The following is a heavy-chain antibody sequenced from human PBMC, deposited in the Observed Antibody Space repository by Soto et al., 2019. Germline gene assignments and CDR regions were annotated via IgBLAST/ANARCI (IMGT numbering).Heavy chain of an antibody. CDR3: ARDMDSSSWRRIQH. Sequence: QVQLVHSGAEVKKQGPSVMVSCNASGGTFSSYTISWVLQAPGQGLEWMGRIIPLLGIANYAQKFQGRVTITADKSTRTAYMELSNLRSEDTAVYYCARDMDSSSWRRIQHWGQGTLGTVAS. CDR2: IIPLLGIA. V-gene: IGHV1-69*04. J-gene: IGHJ1*01. D-gene: IGHD6-13*01. CDR1: GGTFSSYT.